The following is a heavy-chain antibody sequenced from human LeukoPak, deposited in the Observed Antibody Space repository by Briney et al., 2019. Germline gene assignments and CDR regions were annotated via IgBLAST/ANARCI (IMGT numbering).Heavy chain of an antibody. J-gene: IGHJ4*02. CDR2: ISAHKGET. CDR1: GYTFTTYG. D-gene: IGHD2-15*01. V-gene: IGHV1-18*01. CDR3: ARADIIVVAGSTPVGSGFEY. Sequence: ASLTVSCKTSGYTFTTYGISWLRQAPGQGLEWMGWISAHKGETEYAQKFQGRVTMTREISTSTAYMELQSLTSDDTAVYYCARADIIVVAGSTPVGSGFEYWGQGALITVS.